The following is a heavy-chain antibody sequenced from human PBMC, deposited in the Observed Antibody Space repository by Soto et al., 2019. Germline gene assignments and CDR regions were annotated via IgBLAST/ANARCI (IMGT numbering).Heavy chain of an antibody. CDR3: AKLSGGSYSEA. Sequence: PGGSLRLSCAASGFTFSTCAMTLVRQAPGEGLECVSGISTSGAGTYYADSVTGRFTISRDNSKNTLYLQMSSLRAEDTAVYYCAKLSGGSYSEAWVEGTLVTVSS. J-gene: IGHJ5*02. CDR2: ISTSGAGT. CDR1: GFTFSTCA. D-gene: IGHD1-26*01. V-gene: IGHV3-23*01.